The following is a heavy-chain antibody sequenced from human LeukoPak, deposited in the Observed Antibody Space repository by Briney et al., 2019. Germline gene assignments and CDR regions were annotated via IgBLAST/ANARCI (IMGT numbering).Heavy chain of an antibody. CDR1: GFTVSTNY. J-gene: IGHJ4*02. D-gene: IGHD6-6*01. V-gene: IGHV3-53*01. Sequence: QAGGSLRLSCAASGFTVSTNYMSWVRQAPGKGLEWVSSIQSGDSTYYADSVKGRFTISRGHSKNTLYLQMNSLRAEDTAVYYCAREATYSSYYTPRHFDYWGQGTPVTVSS. CDR2: IQSGDST. CDR3: AREATYSSYYTPRHFDY.